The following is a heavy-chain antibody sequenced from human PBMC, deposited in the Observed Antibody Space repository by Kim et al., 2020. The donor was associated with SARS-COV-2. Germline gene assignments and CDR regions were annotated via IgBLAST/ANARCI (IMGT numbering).Heavy chain of an antibody. CDR2: INHSGST. D-gene: IGHD3-10*01. Sequence: SETLSLTCAVYGGSFSGYYWSWIRQPPGKGLEWIGEINHSGSTNYNPSLKSRVTISVDTSKNQFSLKLSSVTAADTAVYYCASRGRWFGESKGYWGQGTLVTVSS. V-gene: IGHV4-34*01. J-gene: IGHJ4*02. CDR1: GGSFSGYY. CDR3: ASRGRWFGESKGY.